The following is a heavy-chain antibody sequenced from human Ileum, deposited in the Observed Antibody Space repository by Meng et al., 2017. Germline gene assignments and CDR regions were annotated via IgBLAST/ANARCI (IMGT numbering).Heavy chain of an antibody. Sequence: LKGFGLGLGNPAGTLSLHVAVSGGSINSYVWWSWVRQAPGKGLEWIGEIYPGGSINYTPSLKSRVTISADTSKNQFSLSLDSVTAADTAVYYCVRNDYCSGGTCYPHFDYWGQGTLVTASS. V-gene: IGHV4-4*02. J-gene: IGHJ4*02. CDR2: IYPGGSI. CDR3: VRNDYCSGGTCYPHFDY. D-gene: IGHD2-15*01. CDR1: GGSINSYVW.